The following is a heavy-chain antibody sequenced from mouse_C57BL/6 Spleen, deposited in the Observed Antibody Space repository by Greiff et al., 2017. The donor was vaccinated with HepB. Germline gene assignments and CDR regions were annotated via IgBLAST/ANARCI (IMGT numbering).Heavy chain of an antibody. Sequence: VQRVESGAELARPGASVKLSCKASGYTFTSYGISWVKQRTGQGLEWIGEIYPRSGNTYYNEKFKGKATLTADKSSSTAYMELRSLTSEDSAVYFCARTLYYDYALGMDYWGQGTSVTVSS. CDR1: GYTFTSYG. J-gene: IGHJ4*01. V-gene: IGHV1-81*01. CDR3: ARTLYYDYALGMDY. D-gene: IGHD2-4*01. CDR2: IYPRSGNT.